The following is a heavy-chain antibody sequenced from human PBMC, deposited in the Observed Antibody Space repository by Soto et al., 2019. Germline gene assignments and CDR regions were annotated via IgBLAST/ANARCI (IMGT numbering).Heavy chain of an antibody. D-gene: IGHD3-22*01. Sequence: QVQLQESGPGLVKPSQTLSLTCTVSGGSISSGGYYWSWIRQHPGKGLEWIGYIYYSGSTYYNPSLQCRVTISVDTSKNQFSLKLSSVTAADTAVYYCARDYYDSTGAFDIWGQGTMVTVSS. CDR2: IYYSGST. J-gene: IGHJ3*02. CDR1: GGSISSGGYY. CDR3: ARDYYDSTGAFDI. V-gene: IGHV4-31*03.